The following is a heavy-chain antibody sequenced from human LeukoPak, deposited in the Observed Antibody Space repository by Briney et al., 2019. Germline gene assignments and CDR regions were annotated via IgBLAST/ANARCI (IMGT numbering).Heavy chain of an antibody. Sequence: GESLKISCKGSGYSFTSYWIGWVRQMPGKGLEWMGIIYPGDSDTRYSPSFQGQVTISADKSISTAYLQWSSLKASDTAMYYCARHGSIQLWLQSGCYYGMDVWGQGTTVTVSS. CDR1: GYSFTSYW. CDR2: IYPGDSDT. D-gene: IGHD5-18*01. V-gene: IGHV5-51*01. CDR3: ARHGSIQLWLQSGCYYGMDV. J-gene: IGHJ6*02.